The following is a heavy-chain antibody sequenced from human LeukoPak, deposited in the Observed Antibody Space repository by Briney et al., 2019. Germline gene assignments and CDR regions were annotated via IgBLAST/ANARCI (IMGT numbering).Heavy chain of an antibody. CDR3: AKDRDEDTAGGNDY. CDR2: IYSGGST. CDR1: GFTVSSNY. Sequence: GGSLRLSCAASGFTVSSNYMSWVRQAPGKGLEWVSVIYSGGSTYYADSVKGRFTISRDNSKNTLYLQMNSLRAEDTAVYYCAKDRDEDTAGGNDYWGQGTLVTVSS. D-gene: IGHD5-18*01. J-gene: IGHJ4*02. V-gene: IGHV3-53*01.